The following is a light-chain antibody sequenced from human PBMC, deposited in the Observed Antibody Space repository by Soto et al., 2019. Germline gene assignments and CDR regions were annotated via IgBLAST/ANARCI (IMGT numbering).Light chain of an antibody. J-gene: IGKJ4*01. CDR2: GAS. CDR3: QQYGSSLLT. Sequence: EIVLTQSPGTLSLSPGEIASLSCRASQSVSSEKLAWYQQKPGQAPRLLIFGASGRATGIPERFSGSGSGTDFSLTISRLEPEDSAVYYCQQYGSSLLTLGGGTKVDIK. CDR1: QSVSSEK. V-gene: IGKV3-20*01.